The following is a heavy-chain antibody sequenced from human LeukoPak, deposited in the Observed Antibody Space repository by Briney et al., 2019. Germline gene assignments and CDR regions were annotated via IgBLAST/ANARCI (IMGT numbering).Heavy chain of an antibody. CDR1: GFIFSTYA. Sequence: AGGSLRLSCAASGFIFSTYAMHWVRQAPGKGLEWVAVISYDGSDKFYADSVQGRFTVSRDNSKNTLYLQVNSLSAEDTAVYFCARDGGQYYYFYFMDVWGKGTTGTVSS. CDR2: ISYDGSDK. V-gene: IGHV3-30-3*01. J-gene: IGHJ6*03. CDR3: ARDGGQYYYFYFMDV.